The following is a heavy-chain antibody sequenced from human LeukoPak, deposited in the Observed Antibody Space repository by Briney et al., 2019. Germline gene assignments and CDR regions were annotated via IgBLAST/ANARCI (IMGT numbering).Heavy chain of an antibody. V-gene: IGHV4-59*08. CDR3: ARLNDDILTGPLVDY. CDR2: IYYSGST. D-gene: IGHD3-9*01. J-gene: IGHJ4*02. Sequence: SETLSLTCIVSGDSISNYFWSWIRQPPGKGLEWIGYIYYSGSTNYNPSLKSRVTISVDTSKNQFSLKLSSVTAADTAVYYCARLNDDILTGPLVDYWGQGTLVTVSS. CDR1: GDSISNYF.